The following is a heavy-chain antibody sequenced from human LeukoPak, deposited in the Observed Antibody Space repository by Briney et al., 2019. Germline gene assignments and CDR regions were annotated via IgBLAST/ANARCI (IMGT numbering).Heavy chain of an antibody. CDR1: GFTFSDYY. V-gene: IGHV3-11*01. CDR3: TSFIYSGYEMFDY. CDR2: ISSSGSTI. D-gene: IGHD5-12*01. Sequence: GGSLRLSCAASGFTFSDYYMSWIRQAPGKGLEWVSYISSSGSTIYYADSVKGRFTISRDNAKNSLYLQMNSLRAEDTAVYYCTSFIYSGYEMFDYWGQGTLVTVSS. J-gene: IGHJ4*02.